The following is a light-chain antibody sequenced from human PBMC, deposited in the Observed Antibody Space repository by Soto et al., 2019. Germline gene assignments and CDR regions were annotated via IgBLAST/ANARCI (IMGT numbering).Light chain of an antibody. J-gene: IGKJ1*01. CDR3: QDYSDWPTWT. CDR1: QSVSSN. CDR2: GAS. Sequence: ELVMTQSPATLSVSPGERATLSCRASQSVSSNLAWYQQKPGQAPRLLIYGASTRATGIPARFSGSGSGAEFTLIISSLQSADFAVYYCQDYSDWPTWTFGQGTKVDIK. V-gene: IGKV3-15*01.